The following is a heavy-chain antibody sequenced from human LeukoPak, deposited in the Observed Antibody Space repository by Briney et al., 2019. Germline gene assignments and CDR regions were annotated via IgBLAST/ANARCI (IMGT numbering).Heavy chain of an antibody. J-gene: IGHJ2*01. CDR3: ARGDWRWYCDF. CDR1: GYTFTSYA. D-gene: IGHD2-21*01. V-gene: IGHV1-3*01. Sequence: GASVNVSCKASGYTFTSYAMHWVRQAPGQGLEWMGCIYGSNAATRQSQKFQGRLTISRDTSATTGYMELNSLRPEDTAVYFCARGDWRWYCDFWGRGTLVTVSS. CDR2: IYGSNAAT.